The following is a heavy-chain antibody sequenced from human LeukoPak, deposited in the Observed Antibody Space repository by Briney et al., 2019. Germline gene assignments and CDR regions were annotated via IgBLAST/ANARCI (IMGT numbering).Heavy chain of an antibody. D-gene: IGHD3-16*02. CDR3: ARGSAGELSLRPLWVRGDYYFDY. CDR1: GGSISSYY. Sequence: SETLSLTCTVSGGSISSYYWSWIRQPPGKGLERIGYIYYSGSTNYNPSLKSRVTISVDTSKNQFSLKLSSVTAADTAVYYCARGSAGELSLRPLWVRGDYYFDYWGQGTLVTVSS. CDR2: IYYSGST. J-gene: IGHJ4*02. V-gene: IGHV4-59*01.